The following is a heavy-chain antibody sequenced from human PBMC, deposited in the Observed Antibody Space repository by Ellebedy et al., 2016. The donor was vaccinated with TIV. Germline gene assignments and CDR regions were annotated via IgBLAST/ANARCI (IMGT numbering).Heavy chain of an antibody. D-gene: IGHD4-11*01. Sequence: ASVKVSCKASGGTFRSYTITWVRQAPGQGLEWVGGILPISGTPNYAQKFQGRVTITADESASTAYMELGSLRSEDTAVYYCARGKDSGNYVGWFDPWGQGTLVTVSS. CDR1: GGTFRSYT. CDR3: ARGKDSGNYVGWFDP. CDR2: ILPISGTP. V-gene: IGHV1-69*13. J-gene: IGHJ5*02.